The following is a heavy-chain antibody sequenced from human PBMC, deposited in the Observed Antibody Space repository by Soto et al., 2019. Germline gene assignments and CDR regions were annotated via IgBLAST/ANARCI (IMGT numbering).Heavy chain of an antibody. CDR2: VYCNGST. J-gene: IGHJ3*02. V-gene: IGHV4-39*01. CDR3: ARETIDYYDSSAWHAFDI. Sequence: SNALYRTFTVSGDAISSISYYRGGIRQPPGEGLEWIGSVYCNGSTYYNPSLKSRVTISVDTSKNQFSLKMSSVNDEYKAVYYCARETIDYYDSSAWHAFDIWGEGTMGT. CDR1: GDAISSISYY. D-gene: IGHD3-22*01.